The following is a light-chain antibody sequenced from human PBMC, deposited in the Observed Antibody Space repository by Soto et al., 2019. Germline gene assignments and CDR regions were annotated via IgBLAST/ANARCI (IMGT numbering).Light chain of an antibody. J-gene: IGKJ3*01. CDR1: QSVSRF. V-gene: IGKV3-11*01. Sequence: EIVLTQSPATLSLSPGERATLSCRASQSVSRFLAWYQQKPGQAPRLLISDASNRATGIPARFSGSGSGTDFTLTISSLEPEDSALYYCPQRSSWPPIFTFGPGTKVEIK. CDR2: DAS. CDR3: PQRSSWPPIFT.